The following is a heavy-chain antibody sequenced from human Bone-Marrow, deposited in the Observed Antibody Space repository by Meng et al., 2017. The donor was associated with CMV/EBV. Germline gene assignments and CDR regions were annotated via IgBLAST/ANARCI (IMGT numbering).Heavy chain of an antibody. CDR3: AIDSSGYYPSGMDV. J-gene: IGHJ6*02. D-gene: IGHD3-22*01. V-gene: IGHV4-38-2*02. CDR2: IYHSGST. Sequence: GSLRLSCTVSGYSISSGYYWGWIRQPPGKGLEWVALIYHSGSTYYNPSLKSRVTISVDTSKNQFSLRLSSLTAADTAVYYCAIDSSGYYPSGMDVWGQGTTVTVSS. CDR1: GYSISSGYY.